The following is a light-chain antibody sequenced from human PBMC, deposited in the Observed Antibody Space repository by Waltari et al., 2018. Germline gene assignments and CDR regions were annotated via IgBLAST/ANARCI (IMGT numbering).Light chain of an antibody. J-gene: IGKJ1*01. CDR1: QSLLYNSNDKNY. CDR3: QQYYSRRT. V-gene: IGKV4-1*01. CDR2: WAS. Sequence: DIVMTQSPDSLAVSLGERSTINCKPSQSLLYNSNDKNYFAWYQQKPGQPPKLLIYWASSRESGVPDRSSGSGSGTECTRTISSLQAEDVAVHYCQQYYSRRTFGQGTKVEIK.